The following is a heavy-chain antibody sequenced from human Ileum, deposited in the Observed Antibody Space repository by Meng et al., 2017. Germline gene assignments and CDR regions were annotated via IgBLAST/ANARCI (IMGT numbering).Heavy chain of an antibody. CDR3: AREPPAAAGTGADY. CDR1: GGPISSGGYY. D-gene: IGHD6-13*01. J-gene: IGHJ4*02. Sequence: QVQLQESGPGLVKPSQTLSLTRTVSGGPISSGGYYWSWIRQHPGKGLEWIGYIYYSGTTYYNPSLKSRVTISVDTSKNQFSLKLSSVTAADTAVYYCAREPPAAAGTGADYWGQGTLVTVSS. V-gene: IGHV4-31*03. CDR2: IYYSGTT.